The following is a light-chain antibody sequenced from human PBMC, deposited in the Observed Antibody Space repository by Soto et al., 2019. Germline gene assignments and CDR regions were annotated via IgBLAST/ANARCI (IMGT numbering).Light chain of an antibody. CDR1: SSDVGGYNY. V-gene: IGLV2-14*01. CDR3: SSYTISSTYV. J-gene: IGLJ1*01. Sequence: QSALTQPASVSGSPGQSITISCTGTSSDVGGYNYVSWYQQHPGKAPKLMIYDVSNRPSGVSNRFSGSKSGNTASLTISGLQAEYEADYYCSSYTISSTYVFGTGTKLTVL. CDR2: DVS.